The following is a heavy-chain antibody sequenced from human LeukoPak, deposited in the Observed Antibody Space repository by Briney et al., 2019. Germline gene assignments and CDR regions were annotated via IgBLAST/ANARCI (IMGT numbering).Heavy chain of an antibody. CDR2: ISSSSSST. D-gene: IGHD5-24*01. J-gene: IGHJ4*02. Sequence: GGSLRLSCAASGFTFSSFSMNWVRQAPGKGLEWVSYISSSSSSTFYADSVKGRFTISRDNAKNSLYLQMNSLKAEDTAVYYCARSRGGYNVFGYWGQGTLVTVSS. CDR3: ARSRGGYNVFGY. CDR1: GFTFSSFS. V-gene: IGHV3-48*01.